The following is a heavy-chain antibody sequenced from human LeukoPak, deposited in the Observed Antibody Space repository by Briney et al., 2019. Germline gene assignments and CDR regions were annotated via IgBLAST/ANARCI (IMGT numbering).Heavy chain of an antibody. CDR2: ISNSDSTI. J-gene: IGHJ4*02. CDR3: ARGRPDRGWPFDY. D-gene: IGHD6-19*01. CDR1: GFTFSSYE. V-gene: IGHV3-48*03. Sequence: GGSLRLSCAASGFTFSSYEMNWVRQAPGKGLEWVSYISNSDSTIYSADSVKGRFTISRDNARNSLYLQMNSLRVEDTAVYYCARGRPDRGWPFDYWGQGTLVTVSS.